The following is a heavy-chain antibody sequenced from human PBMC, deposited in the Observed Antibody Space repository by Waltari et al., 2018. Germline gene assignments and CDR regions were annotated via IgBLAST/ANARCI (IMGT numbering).Heavy chain of an antibody. D-gene: IGHD4-17*01. V-gene: IGHV1-2*06. CDR2: INPNSGGT. Sequence: QVQLVQSGAEVKKPGASVKVSCKASGYTFTGYYMHWVRQAPGQGLEWMGRINPNSGGTNYAQKFQGRVTMTRDTSISTAYMELSRLRSDDTAVYYCARAQPSYGDYGPRQYPWGQGTLVTVSS. CDR3: ARAQPSYGDYGPRQYP. CDR1: GYTFTGYY. J-gene: IGHJ5*02.